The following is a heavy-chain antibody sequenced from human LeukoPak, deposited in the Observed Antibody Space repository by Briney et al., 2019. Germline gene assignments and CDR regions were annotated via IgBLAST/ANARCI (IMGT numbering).Heavy chain of an antibody. CDR1: GGSFSGYY. D-gene: IGHD3-10*01. Sequence: SETLSLTCAVYGGSFSGYYWSWIRQPPGKGLEWIGEINHSGSTNYNPSLKSRVTISVDTSKNQFSLKLSSVTAADTAVYYCARLGEGLPYYFDYWGQGTLVTVSS. V-gene: IGHV4-34*01. CDR3: ARLGEGLPYYFDY. J-gene: IGHJ4*02. CDR2: INHSGST.